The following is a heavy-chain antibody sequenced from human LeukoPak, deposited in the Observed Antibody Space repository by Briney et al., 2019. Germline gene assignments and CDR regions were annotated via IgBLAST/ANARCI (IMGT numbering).Heavy chain of an antibody. CDR2: IWYDGSNK. J-gene: IGHJ5*02. CDR1: GFTFSSYG. CDR3: AREFTPVTTQFWFDP. V-gene: IGHV3-33*01. D-gene: IGHD4-17*01. Sequence: GGSLRLSCAASGFTFSSYGMHWVRQAPGKGLEWVAVIWYDGSNKYYADSVKGRFTISRDNSKNTLYLQMNSLRAEDTAVYYCAREFTPVTTQFWFDPWGQGTLVTVSS.